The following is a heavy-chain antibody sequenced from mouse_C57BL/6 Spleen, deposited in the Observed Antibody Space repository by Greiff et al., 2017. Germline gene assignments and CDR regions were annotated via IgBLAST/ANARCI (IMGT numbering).Heavy chain of an antibody. CDR2: IYPRSGNT. V-gene: IGHV1-81*01. CDR1: GYTFTSYG. J-gene: IGHJ4*01. CDR3: ANIYYYGSSYAMDY. D-gene: IGHD1-1*01. Sequence: VQLQQSGAELARPGASVKLSCKASGYTFTSYGISWVKQRTGQGLEWIGEIYPRSGNTYYNEKFKGKATLTADKSSSTAYIELRRLTSEDSAVYFCANIYYYGSSYAMDYWGQGTSDTVSS.